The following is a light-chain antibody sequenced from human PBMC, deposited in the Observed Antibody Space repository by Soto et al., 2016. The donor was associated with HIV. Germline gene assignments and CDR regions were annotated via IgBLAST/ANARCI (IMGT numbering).Light chain of an antibody. Sequence: IQMTQSPSSLSASVGDRVTITCQANLDITNRVNWYQHKPGKPPKLLIHDASNLETGIPSRFSGGGSGTHFTFTISSLQPEDIGTYYCQHFDNPPPAFGRGTKGGD. CDR3: QHFDNPPPA. V-gene: IGKV1-33*01. J-gene: IGKJ4*01. CDR2: DAS. CDR1: LDITNR.